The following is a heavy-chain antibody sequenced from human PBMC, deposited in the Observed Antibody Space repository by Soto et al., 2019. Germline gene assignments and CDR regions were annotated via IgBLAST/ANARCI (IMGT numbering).Heavy chain of an antibody. D-gene: IGHD5-12*01. V-gene: IGHV2-5*02. CDR1: GFSLITSGVG. CDR2: IYWDDDK. Sequence: QITLKESGPTLVKPTQTLTLTCTFSGFSLITSGVGVGWIRQPPGKALEWLALIYWDDDKRYSLSLTSRLTITKDTSKNQVVLTRTNMDPVDTATYYCAHVYGGYDNLDYWGQGTLVTVSS. J-gene: IGHJ4*02. CDR3: AHVYGGYDNLDY.